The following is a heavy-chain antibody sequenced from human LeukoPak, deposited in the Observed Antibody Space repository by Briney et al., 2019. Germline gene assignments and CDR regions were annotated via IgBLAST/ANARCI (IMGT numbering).Heavy chain of an antibody. J-gene: IGHJ4*02. V-gene: IGHV1-2*02. CDR1: GYTFTGYY. CDR2: INPNSGGT. D-gene: IGHD2-15*01. Sequence: ASVKVSCKASGYTFTGYYMHWVRQAPGQGLEWMGWINPNSGGTNYAQKFQGRVTMTRDTSISTAYMELSSLRSDDTGVYYCARDPAADVVVVAATPINNDYWGQGTPVTVSS. CDR3: ARDPAADVVVVAATPINNDY.